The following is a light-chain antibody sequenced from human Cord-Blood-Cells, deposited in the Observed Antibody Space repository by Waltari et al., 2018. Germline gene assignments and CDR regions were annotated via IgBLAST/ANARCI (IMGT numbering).Light chain of an antibody. V-gene: IGLV3-1*01. CDR3: QAWDSSTPAVV. Sequence: SYELTQPPSVSVSPGQTASITCSGDKLGDKYACWYQQKPGQSPVLVIYQDSKRPSGIPGRVSGSNAGNTATLTISGTQAMEEADYYCQAWDSSTPAVVFGGGTKLTVL. CDR1: KLGDKY. CDR2: QDS. J-gene: IGLJ2*01.